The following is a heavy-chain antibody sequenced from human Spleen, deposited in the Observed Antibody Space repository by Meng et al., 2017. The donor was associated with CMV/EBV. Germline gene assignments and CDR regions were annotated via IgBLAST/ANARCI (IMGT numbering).Heavy chain of an antibody. CDR2: IIPLFGVG. CDR3: ARDGAKGVYYYYGMDV. V-gene: IGHV1-69*10. J-gene: IGHJ6*02. CDR1: GDTFSTSA. Sequence: SVKVSCKASGDTFSTSAINWVRQAPGQGLEWMGGIIPLFGVGSYPQKFQGRVTITADKSTSTSYLEVSSLRYEDTAVYYCARDGAKGVYYYYGMDVWGQGTTVTVSS. D-gene: IGHD4/OR15-4a*01.